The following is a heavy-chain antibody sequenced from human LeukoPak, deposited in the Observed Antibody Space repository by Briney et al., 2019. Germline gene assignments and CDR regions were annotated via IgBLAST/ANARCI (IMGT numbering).Heavy chain of an antibody. CDR3: ARLAYYYDRSGPADWYFDL. D-gene: IGHD3-22*01. V-gene: IGHV4-59*08. CDR1: GGSISNSH. Sequence: SETLSLTCTVSGGSISNSHWSWIRQAPGKGLECMGNFYYGERSNYNPSLKSRVTISADTSKNQFSLNLNSVTAADTAVYFCARLAYYYDRSGPADWYFDLWGRGTLVTVSS. J-gene: IGHJ2*01. CDR2: FYYGERS.